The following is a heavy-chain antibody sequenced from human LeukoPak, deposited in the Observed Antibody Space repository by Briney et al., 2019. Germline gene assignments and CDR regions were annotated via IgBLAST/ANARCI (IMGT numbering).Heavy chain of an antibody. CDR1: GFIVSNNF. Sequence: GGSLRLSCEVSGFIVSNNFMGWVRQAPGKGLEWVSVIHIDGETFYADSVKGRFTISRDNSKNTLYLQMNSLRAEDTAVYYCARSVGATMRKNLYFDYWGQGTLVTVSS. CDR3: ARSVGATMRKNLYFDY. J-gene: IGHJ4*02. D-gene: IGHD1-26*01. V-gene: IGHV3-53*01. CDR2: IHIDGET.